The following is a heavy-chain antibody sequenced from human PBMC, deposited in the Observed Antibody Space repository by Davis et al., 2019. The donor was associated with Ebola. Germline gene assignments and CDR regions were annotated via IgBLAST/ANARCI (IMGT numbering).Heavy chain of an antibody. CDR1: GGSISSGGYY. D-gene: IGHD3-3*01. Sequence: LRLSCTVSGGSISSGGYYWSWIRQHPGKGLEWIGYIYYSGSTNYNPSLKSRVTISVDTSKNQFSLKLSSVTAADTAVYYCARGAIFGVVRYYYYGMDVWGQGTTVTVSS. CDR2: IYYSGST. V-gene: IGHV4-31*03. CDR3: ARGAIFGVVRYYYYGMDV. J-gene: IGHJ6*02.